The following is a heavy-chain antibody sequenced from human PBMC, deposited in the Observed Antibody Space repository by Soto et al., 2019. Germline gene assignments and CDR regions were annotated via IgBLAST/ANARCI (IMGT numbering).Heavy chain of an antibody. CDR2: IKQDGSEK. Sequence: EVQLVESGGGLVQPGGSLRLSCAASGFTFSSYWMSWVRQAPGKGLEWVANIKQDGSEKYYVDSVKGRFTISRDNAKNSLYLQMNSLSAEDTAVYYCARVPGIYYYYYGMDVWGQGTTVTVSS. J-gene: IGHJ6*02. D-gene: IGHD6-13*01. CDR1: GFTFSSYW. V-gene: IGHV3-7*03. CDR3: ARVPGIYYYYYGMDV.